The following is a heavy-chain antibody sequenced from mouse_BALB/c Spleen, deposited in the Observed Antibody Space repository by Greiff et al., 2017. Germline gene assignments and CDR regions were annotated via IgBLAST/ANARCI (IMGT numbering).Heavy chain of an antibody. Sequence: LQQPGSELVRPGASVKLSCKASGYKFTSYWMHWVKQRPGQGLEWIGNIYPGSGSTNYDEKFKSKATLTVDTSSSTAYMQLSSLTSEDSAVYYCTRVTGWGQGTTLTVSS. D-gene: IGHD2-13*01. CDR2: IYPGSGST. V-gene: IGHV1S22*01. J-gene: IGHJ2*01. CDR1: GYKFTSYW. CDR3: TRVTG.